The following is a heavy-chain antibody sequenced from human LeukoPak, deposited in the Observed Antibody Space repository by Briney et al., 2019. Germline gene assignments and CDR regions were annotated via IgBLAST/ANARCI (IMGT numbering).Heavy chain of an antibody. CDR3: ARTGIVGATPDY. Sequence: SETLSLTCTVSGGSISSYYWSWIRHPPAKGLEWIGYIHYSGSTNYNPSLKSRVTISVDTSKNQFSLKLSSVTAADTAVYYCARTGIVGATPDYWGQGTLVTVSS. D-gene: IGHD1-26*01. CDR1: GGSISSYY. V-gene: IGHV4-59*01. J-gene: IGHJ4*02. CDR2: IHYSGST.